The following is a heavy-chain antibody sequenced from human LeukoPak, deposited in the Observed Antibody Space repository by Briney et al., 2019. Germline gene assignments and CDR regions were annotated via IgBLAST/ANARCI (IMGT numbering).Heavy chain of an antibody. CDR2: IYHSGST. J-gene: IGHJ4*02. D-gene: IGHD3-22*01. Sequence: SETLSLTCTVSGDSISGYYWSWIRQPPGEGLQWIGYIYHSGSTYYNPSLKSRVTISVDTSKNQFSLKLSSVTAADTAVYYCNLYDSSGYSYDYWGQGTLVTVSS. CDR1: GDSISGYY. V-gene: IGHV4-59*04. CDR3: NLYDSSGYSYDY.